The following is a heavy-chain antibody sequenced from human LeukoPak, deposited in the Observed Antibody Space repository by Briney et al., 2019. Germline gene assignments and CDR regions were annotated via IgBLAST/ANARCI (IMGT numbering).Heavy chain of an antibody. J-gene: IGHJ6*04. CDR2: ITNDASGT. CDR3: ARDKQMDV. Sequence: PGGSLRLSCAASGFTFSNSGMTWVRQAPGKGLVWVSRITNDASGTSYADSVKGRFTISRDNAKNTLYLQMNSLTAEDTAVYFCARDKQMDVWGKGTTVTVSS. V-gene: IGHV3-74*01. CDR1: GFTFSNSG.